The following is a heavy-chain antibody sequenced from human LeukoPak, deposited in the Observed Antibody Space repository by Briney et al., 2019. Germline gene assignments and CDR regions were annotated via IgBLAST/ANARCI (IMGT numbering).Heavy chain of an antibody. D-gene: IGHD1-26*01. CDR2: ISYDGSKK. V-gene: IGHV3-30*03. CDR3: AHTGWDLGYYFDY. J-gene: IGHJ4*02. CDR1: GFTFSRYG. Sequence: GGSLRLPCAASGFTFSRYGMHWVRQAPGKGLEWVAVISYDGSKKYYADSVKGRFTISRDNSKNTLYLQMNSLRAEDTAVYYCAHTGWDLGYYFDYWGQGTLVTVSS.